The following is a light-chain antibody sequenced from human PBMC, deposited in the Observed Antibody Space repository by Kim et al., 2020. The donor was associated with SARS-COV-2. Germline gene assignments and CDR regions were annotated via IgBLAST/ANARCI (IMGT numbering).Light chain of an antibody. CDR1: SIGSQS. J-gene: IGLJ2*01. CDR2: YDS. CDR3: QVWDSSSDHYVV. Sequence: PGKTAGITGGGTSIGSQSVHWYQQKPGQAPVLVIYYDSDRPSGIPERFSGSNSGNTATLAISRVEAGDEADYYCQVWDSSSDHYVVFGGGTQLTVL. V-gene: IGLV3-21*04.